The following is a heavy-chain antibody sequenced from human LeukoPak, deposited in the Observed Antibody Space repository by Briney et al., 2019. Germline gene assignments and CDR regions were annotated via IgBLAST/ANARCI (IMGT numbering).Heavy chain of an antibody. V-gene: IGHV3-23*01. CDR1: GFTFSNYA. D-gene: IGHD3-22*01. CDR2: IRGSGSTT. Sequence: PGGSLRLSCAASGFTFSNYAMTWVRQAPGKGLEGVSGIRGSGSTTYHADSVKGRFTISRDNSKNTLYLQMNSLRAEDTAVYYCAKDLGDSSPLGTDYWGQGTLVTVSS. J-gene: IGHJ4*02. CDR3: AKDLGDSSPLGTDY.